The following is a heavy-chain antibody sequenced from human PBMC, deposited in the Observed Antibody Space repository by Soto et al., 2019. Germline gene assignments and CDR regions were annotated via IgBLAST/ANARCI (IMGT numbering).Heavy chain of an antibody. CDR2: ISGSGDKT. J-gene: IGHJ4*01. V-gene: IGHV3-23*01. D-gene: IGHD3-9*01. Sequence: PGGSLRLSCAASGFTFSSHAMTWVRQAPGKGLEWVSVISGSGDKTYYADSVKGRFTISRDNSKKTLYVQMDSLRAEDTAIYYCAKGGLLTGYSTLDYWGQGTLVTVSS. CDR1: GFTFSSHA. CDR3: AKGGLLTGYSTLDY.